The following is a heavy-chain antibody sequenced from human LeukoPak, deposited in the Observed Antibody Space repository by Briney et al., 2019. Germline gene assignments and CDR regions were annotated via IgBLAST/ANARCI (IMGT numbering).Heavy chain of an antibody. J-gene: IGHJ4*02. CDR2: AGWAGGTT. Sequence: GGSLRLSCATSGLNFDRYTIHWVRQAPGKGLEWVSLAGWAGGTTFYSDSVRGRFTISRDSGRKSVYLQMNSLTTDDTAFYFCAKELDTMFFDYWGQGALVTVSS. D-gene: IGHD3-10*02. CDR3: AKELDTMFFDY. V-gene: IGHV3-43*01. CDR1: GLNFDRYT.